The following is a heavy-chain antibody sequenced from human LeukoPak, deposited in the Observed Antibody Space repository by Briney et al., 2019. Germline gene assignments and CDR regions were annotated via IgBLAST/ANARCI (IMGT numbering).Heavy chain of an antibody. V-gene: IGHV4-4*07. CDR1: GGSISGYY. D-gene: IGHD6-13*01. J-gene: IGHJ4*02. Sequence: SETLSLTCTVSGGSISGYYWSWIRQPAGKGLEWIGRIYSTGSTNHNPSLKSRVTMSVDTSKNQFSLRLRSVTAADTAVYYCAGQIASAGTAGFDFWGQGALVTVSS. CDR2: IYSTGST. CDR3: AGQIASAGTAGFDF.